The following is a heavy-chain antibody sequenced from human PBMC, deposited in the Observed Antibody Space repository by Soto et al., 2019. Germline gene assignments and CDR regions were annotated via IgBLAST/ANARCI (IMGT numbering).Heavy chain of an antibody. CDR2: INHSGST. CDR1: GGSFSGYY. D-gene: IGHD2-15*01. CDR3: ARCTVEVDKSWYFDL. J-gene: IGHJ2*01. Sequence: QVQLQQCGAVLLNLSETLSLTCAVYGGSFSGYYWSWIRQPPGKGLEWYGEINHSGSTNYNPSLKSRVTISVDTSRDQFSLKLSSVTAADTAVYYCARCTVEVDKSWYFDLWGRGTLVTVSS. V-gene: IGHV4-34*01.